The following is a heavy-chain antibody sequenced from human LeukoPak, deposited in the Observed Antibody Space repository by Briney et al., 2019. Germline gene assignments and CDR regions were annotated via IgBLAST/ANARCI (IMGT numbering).Heavy chain of an antibody. V-gene: IGHV3-48*01. CDR2: ISSSSSTI. Sequence: GGSLRLSCAASGFTFSSYAVHWVRQAPGKGLEWVSYISSSSSTIYCADSVKGRFTISRDNVKNSLYLQMNSLRAEDTAVYYCASKGSPPTAWGQGTLVTVSS. CDR3: ASKGSPPTA. D-gene: IGHD2-15*01. CDR1: GFTFSSYA. J-gene: IGHJ5*02.